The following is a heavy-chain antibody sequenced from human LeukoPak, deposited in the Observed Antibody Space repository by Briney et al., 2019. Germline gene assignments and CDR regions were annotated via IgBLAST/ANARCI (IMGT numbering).Heavy chain of an antibody. CDR3: AKRRRIAGGAFDI. J-gene: IGHJ3*02. CDR2: ISGSGGST. D-gene: IGHD6-13*01. Sequence: QAGGSLRLSCAASGFTFSSYAMSWVRQAPGKGLEWVSAISGSGGSTYYADSVKGRFTISRDNSKNTLYLQMNSLRAEDTAVYYCAKRRRIAGGAFDIWGQGTMVTVSS. V-gene: IGHV3-23*01. CDR1: GFTFSSYA.